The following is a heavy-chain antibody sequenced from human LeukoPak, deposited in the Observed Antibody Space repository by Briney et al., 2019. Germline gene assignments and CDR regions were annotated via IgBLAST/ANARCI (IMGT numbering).Heavy chain of an antibody. CDR2: IYYSGST. Sequence: PSETLSLTCTVSGGSISSSYWNWNRQPPGKGLEWIGHIYYSGSTNYNPSLKSRVTVSVDTSKNQFSLKLSSVTAADTAVYYCARRRYGYYFDYWGQGTLVTVSS. D-gene: IGHD5-18*01. CDR3: ARRRYGYYFDY. J-gene: IGHJ4*02. V-gene: IGHV4-59*08. CDR1: GGSISSSY.